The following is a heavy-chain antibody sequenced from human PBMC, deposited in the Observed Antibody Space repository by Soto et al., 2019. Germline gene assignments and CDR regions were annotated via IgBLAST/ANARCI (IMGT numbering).Heavy chain of an antibody. V-gene: IGHV4-59*01. CDR3: ARDADNDYDSSGYGLDP. CDR2: IYYSGRT. D-gene: IGHD3-22*01. J-gene: IGHJ5*02. Sequence: SETLSLTCTFSCGSIISYYWSWIRQPPGKGLEWIVYIYYSGRTNYNPSLKSRVTISVDTSKNQCSLKLSSVTAADTAVYYCARDADNDYDSSGYGLDPWGQGTLVTVS. CDR1: CGSIISYY.